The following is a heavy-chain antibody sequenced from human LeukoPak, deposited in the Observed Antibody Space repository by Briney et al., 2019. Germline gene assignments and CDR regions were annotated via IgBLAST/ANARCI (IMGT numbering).Heavy chain of an antibody. CDR3: ASADKFYYHMDV. V-gene: IGHV4-59*01. J-gene: IGHJ6*03. CDR1: GDSSSSYS. CDR2: FYYSGGT. Sequence: PSETLSLTCSVSGDSSSSYSLSWIRQRPEKGLEWIGSFYYSGGTDYIPSLVSRLTIYMDTSKTQLSLRLRSVTAADTAVYYCASADKFYYHMDVWGKGTPVTVSS.